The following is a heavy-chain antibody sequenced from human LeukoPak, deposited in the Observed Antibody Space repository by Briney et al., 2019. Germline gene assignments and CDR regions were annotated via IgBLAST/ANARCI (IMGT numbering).Heavy chain of an antibody. CDR1: GFTFSSYW. J-gene: IGHJ4*02. CDR2: ISGSDDGT. Sequence: GGSLRLPCAASGFTFSSYWMSWVRQIPGKGLEWVSAISGSDDGTYYADSVKGRFTISRDNSRNTLYLQMNTLRAEDTAVYFCAKSPVSSCRGSFCYPFDYWGQGNLVTVSS. D-gene: IGHD2-15*01. V-gene: IGHV3-23*01. CDR3: AKSPVSSCRGSFCYPFDY.